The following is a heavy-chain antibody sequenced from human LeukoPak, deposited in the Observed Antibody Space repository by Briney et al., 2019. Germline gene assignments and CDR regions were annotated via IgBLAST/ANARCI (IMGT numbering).Heavy chain of an antibody. V-gene: IGHV1-2*02. CDR2: IDPNSGGR. J-gene: IGHJ5*02. CDR3: ARGGCSGGSCYSSWFDP. CDR1: GYSFYDFY. Sequence: GASVKVSCKPSGYSFYDFYIHWVRQAPGQGLEWMGWIDPNSGGRNYAQKFQGRVTMTRDTSTSTAYMVLSSLTSDDTAVYYCARGGCSGGSCYSSWFDPWGQGTLVSVSS. D-gene: IGHD2-15*01.